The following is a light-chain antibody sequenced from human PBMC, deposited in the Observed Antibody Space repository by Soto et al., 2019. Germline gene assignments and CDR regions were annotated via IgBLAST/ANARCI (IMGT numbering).Light chain of an antibody. CDR2: EGS. CDR3: CSYAGSSTWV. CDR1: SSDVGSYNL. V-gene: IGLV2-23*01. Sequence: QSALTQPASVSGSPGQSITISCTGTSSDVGSYNLVSWYQHHPGKAPKLIFYEGSKRPSGVSNRFSGSKSGNTASLTISGLQAEDEADYYCCSYAGSSTWVFGGGTKVTVL. J-gene: IGLJ3*02.